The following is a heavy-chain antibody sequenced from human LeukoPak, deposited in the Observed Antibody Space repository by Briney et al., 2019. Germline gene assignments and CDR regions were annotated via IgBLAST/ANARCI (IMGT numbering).Heavy chain of an antibody. J-gene: IGHJ6*02. CDR3: VRDPYYYDSNYYHYGMDV. D-gene: IGHD3-22*01. CDR1: GFTFSSYS. CDR2: ISRSGSTI. Sequence: GGSLRLSCAASGFTFSSYSMSWVRQAPGKGLEWVSYISRSGSTIYYADSVKGRFTISRDNAKNSLYLQMNSLRAEDTAVYYCVRDPYYYDSNYYHYGMDVWGQGTTVTVSS. V-gene: IGHV3-48*04.